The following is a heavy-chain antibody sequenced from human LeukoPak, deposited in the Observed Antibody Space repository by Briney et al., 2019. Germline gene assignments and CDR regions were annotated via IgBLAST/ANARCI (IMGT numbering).Heavy chain of an antibody. CDR3: AKDDAWLQYGG. Sequence: GGSLTLSCVASGFSLSSYAVSWVRQAPGKGLQWVSSLGISGDYAWYAGSVKGRLTISRDNSKGTVYLEMNSLRPEYTAVYYCAKDDAWLQYGGWGRGTLVTVSS. CDR1: GFSLSSYA. J-gene: IGHJ4*02. V-gene: IGHV3-23*01. CDR2: LGISGDYA. D-gene: IGHD5-24*01.